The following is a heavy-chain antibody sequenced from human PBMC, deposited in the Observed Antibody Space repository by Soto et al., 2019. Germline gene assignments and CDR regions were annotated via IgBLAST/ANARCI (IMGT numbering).Heavy chain of an antibody. V-gene: IGHV3-66*01. CDR2: IYSGGST. J-gene: IGHJ4*02. CDR3: AREGALGYSSSYYFDY. Sequence: EVKLVESGGGLVQPGVSLRLSCAASGFTVSSNYMSWVRQAPGKGLEWVSVIYSGGSTYYADSVKGRFTISRDNSKNTLYLQMNSLRAEDTAVYYCAREGALGYSSSYYFDYWGQGTLFTVSS. CDR1: GFTVSSNY. D-gene: IGHD6-13*01.